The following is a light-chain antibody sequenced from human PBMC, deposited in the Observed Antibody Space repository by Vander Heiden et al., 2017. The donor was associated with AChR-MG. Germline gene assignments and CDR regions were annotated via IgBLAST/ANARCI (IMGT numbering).Light chain of an antibody. CDR1: GSNIGANF. CDR3: AAWDDDFWL. Sequence: QSVLTQPPSASGTPGQTVTISCSGRGSNIGANFVHWYQQFPGRAPKLLIHTNNQRPSGVPDRFSGFKSGTSASLAISGLRSEDEAVYYCAAWDDDFWLFGGGTKLTVL. V-gene: IGLV1-47*01. J-gene: IGLJ3*02. CDR2: TNN.